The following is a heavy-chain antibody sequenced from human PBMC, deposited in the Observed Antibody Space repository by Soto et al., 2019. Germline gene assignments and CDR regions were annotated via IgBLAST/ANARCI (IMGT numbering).Heavy chain of an antibody. D-gene: IGHD6-13*01. CDR3: ARRGIAAAGTLRFLSYWFDP. CDR2: ISSSSSYI. V-gene: IGHV3-21*01. J-gene: IGHJ5*02. Sequence: GGSLRLSCAASGFTFSSYSMNWVRQAPGKGLEWVSSISSSSSYIYYADSVKGRFTISRDNAKNSMYLQMNSLRAEDTAVYYCARRGIAAAGTLRFLSYWFDPWGQGTLVTVSS. CDR1: GFTFSSYS.